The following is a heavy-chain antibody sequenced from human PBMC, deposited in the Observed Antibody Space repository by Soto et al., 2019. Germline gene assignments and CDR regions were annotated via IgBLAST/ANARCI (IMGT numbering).Heavy chain of an antibody. CDR3: VKDESINWYSGHFRH. Sequence: GGSLRLSCAASGFTFDDYAMRWVRQVPGKGLEWVSGINWNSSSIGYGDSVKGRFAISRDNAKNSLHPQMNSLSAEDTAFYYCVKDESINWYSGHFRHWGQGTLVTVSS. J-gene: IGHJ1*01. D-gene: IGHD6-13*01. CDR1: GFTFDDYA. V-gene: IGHV3-9*01. CDR2: INWNSSSI.